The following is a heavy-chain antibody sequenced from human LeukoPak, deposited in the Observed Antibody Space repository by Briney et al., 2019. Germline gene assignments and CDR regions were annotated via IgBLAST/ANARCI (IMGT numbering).Heavy chain of an antibody. CDR2: INPSGGST. D-gene: IGHD3-22*01. CDR1: GYTFMNYY. CDR3: ARPSPYDSGSDAFDI. J-gene: IGHJ3*02. V-gene: IGHV1-46*01. Sequence: GASVKVSCKASGYTFMNYYIHRVRQAPGQGLEWMGIINPSGGSTSYAQKFQGRVTMTRDMSTSTVYMELSSLRSEDTAVYYCARPSPYDSGSDAFDIWGQGTMVTVSS.